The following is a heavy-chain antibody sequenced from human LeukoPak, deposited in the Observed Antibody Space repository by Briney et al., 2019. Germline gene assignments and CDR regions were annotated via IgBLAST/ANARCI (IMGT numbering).Heavy chain of an antibody. CDR3: ARDIGVRSPGKTPQM. D-gene: IGHD3-10*01. CDR2: IIPIFGTA. CDR1: GGTFGSYA. V-gene: IGHV1-69*13. J-gene: IGHJ3*01. Sequence: SVKVSCKASGGTFGSYAISWVRQAPGQGLEWMGGIIPIFGTANYAQKFQGRVTITADESTSTAYMELSSLRSEDTAVYYCARDIGVRSPGKTPQMWGQGTMVPVSS.